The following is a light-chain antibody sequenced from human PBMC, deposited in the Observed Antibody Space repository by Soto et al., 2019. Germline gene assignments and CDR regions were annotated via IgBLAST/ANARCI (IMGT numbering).Light chain of an antibody. CDR3: QKYDTAPLT. CDR1: RAINYA. J-gene: IGKJ4*01. Sequence: DIQVTQSPSSLSASVGDRVTITCRASRAINYALAWYQQKTGKVPKLLISAASTLHSGVPSRFSCSGSGTDFTLTISSLQPEDVATYFCQKYDTAPLTFGGGTKVYIK. CDR2: AAS. V-gene: IGKV1-27*01.